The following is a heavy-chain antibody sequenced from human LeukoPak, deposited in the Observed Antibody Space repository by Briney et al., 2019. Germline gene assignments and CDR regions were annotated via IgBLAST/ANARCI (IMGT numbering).Heavy chain of an antibody. CDR3: ARGYGDFRVEGRYFHS. D-gene: IGHD4-17*01. Sequence: SETLSLTCTVSDGSITNYDWSWVRQPPGKGLEFIGHVHYSGTADYNPSLKSRVTISIDTSKSHFSLKLKSVTAADTAVYYCARGYGDFRVEGRYFHSWGQGTLVTVSS. J-gene: IGHJ4*02. V-gene: IGHV4-59*01. CDR1: DGSITNYD. CDR2: VHYSGTA.